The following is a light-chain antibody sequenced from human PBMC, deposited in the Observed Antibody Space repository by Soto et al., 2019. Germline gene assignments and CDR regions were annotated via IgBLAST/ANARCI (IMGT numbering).Light chain of an antibody. J-gene: IGKJ1*01. CDR1: QSMGSN. CDR3: QQYHNWPRT. V-gene: IGKV3-15*01. Sequence: IVMKQSPATLSVSPGERATLSCRASQSMGSNLAWYQQKPGQAPRLLIYGASTRATGIPARFSGSGSGTEFTLTITSLQSEDFAVYYCQQYHNWPRTFGQGTKVDI. CDR2: GAS.